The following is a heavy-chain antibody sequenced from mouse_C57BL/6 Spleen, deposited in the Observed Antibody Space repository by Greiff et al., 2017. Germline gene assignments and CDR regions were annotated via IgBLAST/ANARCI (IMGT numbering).Heavy chain of an antibody. CDR3: TRYSNCTWFAY. J-gene: IGHJ3*01. CDR1: GYTFTDYE. D-gene: IGHD2-5*01. V-gene: IGHV1-15*01. CDR2: IDPETGGT. Sequence: VQLQQSGAELVRPGASVTLSCKASGYTFTDYEMHWVKQTPVHGLEWIGAIDPETGGTAYNQKFKGKAILTADKSSSTAYMELRSLTSEDSAVYCCTRYSNCTWFAYWGQGTLATVSA.